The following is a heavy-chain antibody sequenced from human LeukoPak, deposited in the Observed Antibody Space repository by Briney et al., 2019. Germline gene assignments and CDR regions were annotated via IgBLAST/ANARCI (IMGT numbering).Heavy chain of an antibody. CDR1: GFTFSSYG. Sequence: GGSLRLSCAASGFTFSSYGMHWVRQAPGKGLEWVAFIRYDGSNKYYADSVKGRFTISRDNSKNTLYLQMNSLRAEDTAVYYCARGHADTALWFGELLPYIDYWGQGTLVTVSS. J-gene: IGHJ4*02. CDR3: ARGHADTALWFGELLPYIDY. CDR2: IRYDGSNK. D-gene: IGHD3-10*01. V-gene: IGHV3-30*02.